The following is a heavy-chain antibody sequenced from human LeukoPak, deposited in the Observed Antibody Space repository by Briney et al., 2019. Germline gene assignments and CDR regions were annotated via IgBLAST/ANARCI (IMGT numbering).Heavy chain of an antibody. CDR1: GGSISSGSYY. V-gene: IGHV4-61*02. J-gene: IGHJ4*02. CDR2: IYTSGST. Sequence: SETLSLTCTVSGGSISSGSYYWSWIRQPAGKGLEWIGRIYTSGSTNYNPYLKSRVTIPLDTSKNLLSLKLRSVTAADTAVYYCARSRGIISDSTLDYWGQGTLVTVSS. D-gene: IGHD6-13*01. CDR3: ARSRGIISDSTLDY.